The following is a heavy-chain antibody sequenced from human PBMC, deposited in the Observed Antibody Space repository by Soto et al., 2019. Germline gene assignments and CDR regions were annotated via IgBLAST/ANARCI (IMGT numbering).Heavy chain of an antibody. V-gene: IGHV1-69*01. D-gene: IGHD3-10*01. CDR3: ARVSSMVRGVIGAFDI. CDR2: IIPIFGTA. CDR1: GGTFSSYA. J-gene: IGHJ3*02. Sequence: SCKASGGTFSSYAISWVRQAPGQGLGWMGGIIPIFGTANYAQKFQGRVTITADESTSTAYMELSSLRSEDTAVYYCARVSSMVRGVIGAFDIWGQGTMVTVSS.